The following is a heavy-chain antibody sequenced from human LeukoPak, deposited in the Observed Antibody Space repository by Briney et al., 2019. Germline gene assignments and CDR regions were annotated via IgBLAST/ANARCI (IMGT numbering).Heavy chain of an antibody. CDR3: ARAKRGYTYGSQKSNWYLDL. D-gene: IGHD5-18*01. J-gene: IGHJ2*01. V-gene: IGHV4-4*07. Sequence: SETLSLTCTVSGGSISSYYWSWIRQPPGKGLEWIGHVFTSAIISGNTNYNPSLKSRVTMSVDSSKNQFSLKLRSVTAADTAVYYCARAKRGYTYGSQKSNWYLDLWGRGTLVTVSS. CDR2: VFTSAIISGNT. CDR1: GGSISSYY.